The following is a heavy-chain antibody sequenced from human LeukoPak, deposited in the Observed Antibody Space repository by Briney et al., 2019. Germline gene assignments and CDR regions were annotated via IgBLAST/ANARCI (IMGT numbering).Heavy chain of an antibody. V-gene: IGHV3-48*01. Sequence: GGSLRLSCAASGFTFSSYSMNWVRQAPGKGLEWVSYISSTIDTTFYADSVKGRFTISRDNAKNSLYLQMNSLRVGDTAVYYCARDLGATGDPDYWGQGTLVTVSS. CDR3: ARDLGATGDPDY. CDR1: GFTFSSYS. CDR2: ISSTIDTT. D-gene: IGHD7-27*01. J-gene: IGHJ4*02.